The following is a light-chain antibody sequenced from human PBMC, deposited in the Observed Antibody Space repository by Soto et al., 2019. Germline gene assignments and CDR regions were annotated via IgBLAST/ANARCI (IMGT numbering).Light chain of an antibody. J-gene: IGLJ2*01. CDR3: QAWDSGTMV. CDR2: QDT. CDR1: KLGDKY. V-gene: IGLV3-1*01. Sequence: SYELTQPPSLSVSPGQTANITCSGAKLGDKYASWYQQKPGQSPVLVIFQDTRRPSGIPERFSGSNSGNTATLTISGTQAIDEADFYCQAWDSGTMVFGGGTKLTVL.